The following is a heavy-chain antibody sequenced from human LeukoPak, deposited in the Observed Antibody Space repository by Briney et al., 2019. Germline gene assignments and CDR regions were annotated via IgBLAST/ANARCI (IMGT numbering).Heavy chain of an antibody. V-gene: IGHV4-30-2*01. CDR2: IYHSGST. Sequence: PSETLSLTCAVSGGSSSSGGYSWSWIRQPPGKGLEWIGYIYHSGSTYYNPSLKSRVTISVDRSKNQFSLKLSSVTAADTAVYYCAKRGIVGTRGGASDIWGQGTMVTVSS. J-gene: IGHJ3*02. CDR1: GGSSSSGGYS. D-gene: IGHD1-26*01. CDR3: AKRGIVGTRGGASDI.